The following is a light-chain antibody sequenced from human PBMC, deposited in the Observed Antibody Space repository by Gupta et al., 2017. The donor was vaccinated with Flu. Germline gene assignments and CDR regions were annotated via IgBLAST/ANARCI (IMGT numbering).Light chain of an antibody. V-gene: IGLV1-51*01. CDR3: GTWDDSRCAGL. CDR2: DND. J-gene: IGLJ1*01. CDR1: NSNIGSNY. Sequence: RVTISSSGSNSNIGSNYVSWYQQLPGTAPKLLIYDNDERPSGIPDRFSGSKSGTSATLSSTGLQTGDEADYYCGTWDDSRCAGLFGTGTKVTVL.